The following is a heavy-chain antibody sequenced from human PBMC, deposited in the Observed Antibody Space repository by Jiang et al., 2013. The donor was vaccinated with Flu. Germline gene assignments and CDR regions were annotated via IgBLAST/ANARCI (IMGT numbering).Heavy chain of an antibody. CDR3: AKASVEGRIYTQGADY. J-gene: IGHJ4*02. CDR2: INPNSGGT. CDR1: GYTFTGYY. V-gene: IGHV1-2*02. D-gene: IGHD1-26*01. Sequence: GAEVKKPGASVKVSCKASGYTFTGYYMHWVRQAPGQGLEWMGWINPNSGGTNYAQKFQGRVTMTRDTSISTAYMELSRLRSDDTAVYYCAKASVEGRIYTQGADYWGQGTLVTVSS.